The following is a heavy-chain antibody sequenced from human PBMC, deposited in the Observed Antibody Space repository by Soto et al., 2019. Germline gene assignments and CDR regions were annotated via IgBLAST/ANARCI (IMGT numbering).Heavy chain of an antibody. V-gene: IGHV4-4*07. CDR3: ARGAYGSGSSPNWFDP. Sequence: QVQLQESGPGLVKPSETLSLTCTVSGASISSYYWSWIRQPAGKGLEWIGRFSTTGSTNYNHSLKSRVTVSVDTSKSQFSLKLNSVTAADTAVYFCARGAYGSGSSPNWFDPWGQGTLVTVSS. D-gene: IGHD3-10*01. J-gene: IGHJ5*02. CDR2: FSTTGST. CDR1: GASISSYY.